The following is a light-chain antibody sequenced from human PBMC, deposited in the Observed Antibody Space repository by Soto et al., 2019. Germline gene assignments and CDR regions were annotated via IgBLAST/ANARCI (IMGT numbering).Light chain of an antibody. Sequence: EIVMTQSPATLSVSPVERATLSCRANQTISNTLAWYQQKPGQAPRLLIYAASTRATGVSARFSGSGSGTEFTLTISSLQSEDFTIYYCQYYNNWLATFGGGTKVDIK. CDR3: QYYNNWLAT. V-gene: IGKV3-15*01. CDR2: AAS. CDR1: QTISNT. J-gene: IGKJ4*01.